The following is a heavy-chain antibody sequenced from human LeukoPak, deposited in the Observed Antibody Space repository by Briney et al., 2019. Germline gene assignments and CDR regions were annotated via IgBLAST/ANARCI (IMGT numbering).Heavy chain of an antibody. V-gene: IGHV3-7*01. J-gene: IGHJ4*02. D-gene: IGHD6-6*01. Sequence: GGSLRLSCAASGFTFSSYWMSWVRQAPGKGLEWVANIKQDGSEKYYVDSVKGRLTISRDNAKNSLYLQMNSLRAEDTAVYYCARDEEYSSSSGLDYWGQGTLVTVSS. CDR2: IKQDGSEK. CDR3: ARDEEYSSSSGLDY. CDR1: GFTFSSYW.